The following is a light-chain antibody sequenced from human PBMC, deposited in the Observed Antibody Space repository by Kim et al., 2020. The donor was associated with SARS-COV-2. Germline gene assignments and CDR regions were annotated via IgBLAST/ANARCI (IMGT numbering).Light chain of an antibody. CDR1: SSNIGNHY. J-gene: IGLJ2*01. Sequence: GQKGTMSCSGSSSNIGNHYVSWYQQHPGTAPKLLICDNNKRPSGIPDRFSGSKSGTSATLGITGLQTGDEADYYCGTWDSSLSAGVFGGGTQLTVL. CDR3: GTWDSSLSAGV. V-gene: IGLV1-51*01. CDR2: DNN.